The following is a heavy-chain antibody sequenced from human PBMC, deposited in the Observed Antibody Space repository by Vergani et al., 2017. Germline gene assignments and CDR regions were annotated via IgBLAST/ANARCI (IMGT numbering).Heavy chain of an antibody. CDR3: ALSRTDAFDI. CDR1: GFSLSTSGMR. CDR2: IDWDDDK. Sequence: QVTLKESGPALVKPTQTLTLTCTFSGFSLSTSGMRGSWIRQPPGKALEWLARIDWDDDKFYSTSLKTRLPISKDTSKNQAVLKMTNMDPVDTATYYCALSRTDAFDIWGQGTMVTVSS. V-gene: IGHV2-70*04. J-gene: IGHJ3*02. D-gene: IGHD2-2*01.